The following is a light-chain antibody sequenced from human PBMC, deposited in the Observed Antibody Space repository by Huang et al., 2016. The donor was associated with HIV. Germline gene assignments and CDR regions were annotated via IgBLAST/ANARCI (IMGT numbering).Light chain of an antibody. CDR2: GTS. CDR1: QSVGHK. V-gene: IGKV3-15*01. Sequence: EIVMTQSPVTLSVSPGETATLACRASQSVGHKLAWYQQKPGQSPRLLRYGTSTRASGIPGRFSGSGSGTEFSLSISTLEPEDSAVYYCQQYEKWPPWTFGQGTKVEVK. J-gene: IGKJ1*01. CDR3: QQYEKWPPWT.